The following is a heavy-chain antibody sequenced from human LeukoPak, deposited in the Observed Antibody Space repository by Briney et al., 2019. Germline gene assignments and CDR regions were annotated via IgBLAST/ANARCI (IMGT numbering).Heavy chain of an antibody. Sequence: ASVKVSCKASGYTFTAYYIHWVRQAPGQGLEWMGWMDPVSGGTNYAQRFQGRVTMTRDSSISTAYMQLSSQRSDDTADTAVYYCARGVGSSWLDPWGQGTLVTVSS. J-gene: IGHJ5*02. CDR2: MDPVSGGT. D-gene: IGHD2-15*01. CDR3: ARGVGSSWLDP. V-gene: IGHV1-2*02. CDR1: GYTFTAYY.